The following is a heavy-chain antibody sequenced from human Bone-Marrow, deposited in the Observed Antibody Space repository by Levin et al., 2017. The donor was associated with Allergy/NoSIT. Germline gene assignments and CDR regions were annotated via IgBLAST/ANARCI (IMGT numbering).Heavy chain of an antibody. CDR3: AKDISSSWSTGDLDY. CDR2: IRGSGVGT. Sequence: PGGSLRLSCAASGFTFSSYAMSWVRQAPGKGLEWVSGIRGSGVGTYYADSVKGRFTISRDNSKNTLYLQMKSLRAEDTAVYYCAKDISSSWSTGDLDYWGQGTQVTVSP. CDR1: GFTFSSYA. J-gene: IGHJ4*02. D-gene: IGHD6-6*01. V-gene: IGHV3-23*01.